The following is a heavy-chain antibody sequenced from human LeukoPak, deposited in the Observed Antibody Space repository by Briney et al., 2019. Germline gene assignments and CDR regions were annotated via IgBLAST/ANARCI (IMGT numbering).Heavy chain of an antibody. V-gene: IGHV3-74*01. J-gene: IGHJ4*02. D-gene: IGHD5-24*01. CDR1: GFTFSSYW. CDR2: INSDGSST. Sequence: PGGSLLLSCAASGFTFSSYWMHWVRPAPGKGLVWVSRINSDGSSTSYADSVKGRFTISRNNAKNTLYLQMNSLRAEDTAVYYCARVGAMATIDYWGQGTLVTVSS. CDR3: ARVGAMATIDY.